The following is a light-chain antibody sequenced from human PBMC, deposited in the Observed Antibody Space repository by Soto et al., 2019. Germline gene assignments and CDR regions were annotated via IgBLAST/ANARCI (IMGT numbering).Light chain of an antibody. V-gene: IGKV1-8*01. Sequence: AIRMTQSPSSFSASTGDRVTITCRASQGISSYLAWYQQKPGKAPKLLIYAASTLQSGVPSRFSGSGSGTDFTLTIRCLQSEDFATYYCKQYYSYPWTCGQGPKVEIK. CDR2: AAS. CDR1: QGISSY. CDR3: KQYYSYPWT. J-gene: IGKJ1*01.